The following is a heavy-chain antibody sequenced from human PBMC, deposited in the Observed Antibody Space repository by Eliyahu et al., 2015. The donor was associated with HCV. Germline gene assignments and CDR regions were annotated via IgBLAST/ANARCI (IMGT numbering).Heavy chain of an antibody. Sequence: EVQLVESGXGXVQPGRSXRLSCVASGFTFADTAMHWVRQAPGKGLEWVSGIIWNSGIIDYADSVKGRFTISRDNAKNSLYLQMNSLRVEDTAFYYCVKGLGQWLAQANDHWGQGTLVTVSS. V-gene: IGHV3-9*01. CDR3: VKGLGQWLAQANDH. D-gene: IGHD6-19*01. CDR1: GFTFADTA. J-gene: IGHJ4*02. CDR2: IIWNSGII.